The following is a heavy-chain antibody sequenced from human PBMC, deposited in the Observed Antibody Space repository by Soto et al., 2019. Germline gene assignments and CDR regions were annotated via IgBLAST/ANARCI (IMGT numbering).Heavy chain of an antibody. V-gene: IGHV3-23*01. CDR2: LSGSGGST. CDR3: AKIVPVTTPVYYFDY. CDR1: GFTFSIYA. D-gene: IGHD4-4*01. J-gene: IGHJ4*02. Sequence: EVQLLESGGGLVQPGGSLRLSCAASGFTFSIYAMSWVRQAPGKGLEWVSALSGSGGSTYYADSVKGRFTISRDNSKNTLYLQMNSLRAEDTAAYYCAKIVPVTTPVYYFDYWGQGTLVTVSS.